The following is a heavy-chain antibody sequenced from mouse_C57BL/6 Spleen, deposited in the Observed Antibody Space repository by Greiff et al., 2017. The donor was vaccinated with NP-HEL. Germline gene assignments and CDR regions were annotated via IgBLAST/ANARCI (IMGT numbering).Heavy chain of an antibody. V-gene: IGHV1-19*01. CDR2: INPYNGGT. CDR1: GYTFTDYY. J-gene: IGHJ2*01. Sequence: EVQLVESGPVLVKPGASVKMSCKASGYTFTDYYMNWVKQSHGKSLEWIGVINPYNGGTSYNQKFKGKATLTVDKSSSTAYMELNSLTSEDSAVYYCARMGRDHFDYWGQGTTLTVSS. CDR3: ARMGRDHFDY. D-gene: IGHD4-1*01.